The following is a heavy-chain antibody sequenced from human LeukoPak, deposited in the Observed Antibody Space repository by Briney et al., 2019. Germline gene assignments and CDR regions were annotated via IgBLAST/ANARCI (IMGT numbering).Heavy chain of an antibody. CDR1: GGSISSSSYY. CDR2: IYYGGSS. Sequence: PSETLSLTCTVSGGSISSSSYYWGWIRQPPGKGLEWIGSIYYGGSSYYNPSLKSRVSISVDTSNNQFSLKVNSVTAADTAVYYCARSTLGYGSGTYYLNYFDYWGQGTLVTVSS. D-gene: IGHD3-10*01. CDR3: ARSTLGYGSGTYYLNYFDY. V-gene: IGHV4-39*07. J-gene: IGHJ4*02.